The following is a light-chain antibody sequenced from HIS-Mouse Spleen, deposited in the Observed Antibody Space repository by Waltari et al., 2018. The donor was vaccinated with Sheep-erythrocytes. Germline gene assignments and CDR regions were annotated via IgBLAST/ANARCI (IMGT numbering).Light chain of an antibody. CDR3: QAWDSSTVV. Sequence: SYELTQPPSVSVSPGQTASITCSGDKLGDKYACWYQQKPGHSPVLVISQDSKRPSGSPERFSGSNSGNTATLTISGTQAMDEADYYCQAWDSSTVVFGGGTKLTVL. CDR1: KLGDKY. CDR2: QDS. V-gene: IGLV3-1*01. J-gene: IGLJ2*01.